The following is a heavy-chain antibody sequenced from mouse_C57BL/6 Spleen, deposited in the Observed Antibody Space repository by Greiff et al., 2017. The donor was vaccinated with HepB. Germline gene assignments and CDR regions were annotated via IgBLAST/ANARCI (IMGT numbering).Heavy chain of an antibody. CDR2: ISSGSSTI. Sequence: EVHLVESGGGLVKPGGSLKLSCAASGFTFSDYGMHWVRQAPEKGLEWVAYISSGSSTIYYADTVKGRFTISRYNAKITLCLQMTSLRSEDTAMYYCARRDGDYPYYFDYWGQGTTLAVSS. CDR1: GFTFSDYG. J-gene: IGHJ2*01. CDR3: ARRDGDYPYYFDY. V-gene: IGHV5-17*01. D-gene: IGHD2-13*01.